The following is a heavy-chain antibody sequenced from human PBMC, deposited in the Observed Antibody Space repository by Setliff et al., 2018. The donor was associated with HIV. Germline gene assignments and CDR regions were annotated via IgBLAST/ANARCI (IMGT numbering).Heavy chain of an antibody. V-gene: IGHV3-23*01. CDR1: GFTFSTYA. J-gene: IGHJ4*02. CDR2: ISGSGGTQYSGIGGSGGTT. CDR3: AKDLTRGYYDSSGYYDY. Sequence: GGSLRLSCAVSGFTFSTYAMSWVRQAPGKGLEWVSGISGSGGTQYSGIGGSGGTTFYADSVKGRFTISRDNSKYMLYLEMNSLRAEDSAVYYCAKDLTRGYYDSSGYYDYWGQGTRVTVSS. D-gene: IGHD3-22*01.